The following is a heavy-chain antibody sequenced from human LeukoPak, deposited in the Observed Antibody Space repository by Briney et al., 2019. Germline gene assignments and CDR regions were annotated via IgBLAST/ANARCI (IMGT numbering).Heavy chain of an antibody. J-gene: IGHJ4*02. CDR1: GFTFSIFG. CDR3: AKINNVDDF. CDR2: ISPDGNKE. Sequence: PGGSLRLSCAASGFTFSIFGIHWVRQAPGKGLEWVAAISPDGNKEYDTEFVKGRFTVSRDHSNNMIYLQINSLRGEDPAVYYCAKINNVDDFWGQGTLVTVSS. D-gene: IGHD1/OR15-1a*01. V-gene: IGHV3-30*18.